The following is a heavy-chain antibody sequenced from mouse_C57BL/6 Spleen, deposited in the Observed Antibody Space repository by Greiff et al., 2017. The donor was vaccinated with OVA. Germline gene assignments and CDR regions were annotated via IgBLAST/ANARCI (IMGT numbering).Heavy chain of an antibody. CDR3: ARKDYDYDGYYAMDY. D-gene: IGHD2-4*01. CDR1: GFTFSSYG. Sequence: DVHLVESGGDLVKPGGSLKLSCAASGFTFSSYGMSWVRQTPDKRLEWVATISSGGSYTYYPDSVKGRFTISRDNAKNTLYLQMSSLKSEDTAMYYCARKDYDYDGYYAMDYWGQGTSVTVSS. CDR2: ISSGGSYT. J-gene: IGHJ4*01. V-gene: IGHV5-6*01.